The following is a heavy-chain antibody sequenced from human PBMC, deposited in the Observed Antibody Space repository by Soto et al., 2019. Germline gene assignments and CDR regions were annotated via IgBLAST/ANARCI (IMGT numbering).Heavy chain of an antibody. D-gene: IGHD6-13*01. CDR2: IYHSGST. Sequence: LSLTCAVSGGSLSSSNWWSWVRQPPGKGLEWIGEIYHSGSTNYNPSLKSRVTISVDKSKNQFSLKLSSVTAADTAVYYCARDRSIAAAGTGWFDPWGQGTLVTVSS. CDR3: ARDRSIAAAGTGWFDP. CDR1: GGSLSSSNW. V-gene: IGHV4-4*02. J-gene: IGHJ5*02.